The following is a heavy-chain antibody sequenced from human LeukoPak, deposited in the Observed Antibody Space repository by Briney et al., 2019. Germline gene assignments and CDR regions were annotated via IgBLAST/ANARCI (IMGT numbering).Heavy chain of an antibody. D-gene: IGHD5-24*01. CDR2: IYYSGST. J-gene: IGHJ4*02. Sequence: SETLSLTCTVSADSISSSSYHWGWIRQPPGKGPEWIGNIYYSGSTYYNPSLKSRVTISVDTSKNQFSLKLSSVTAADTAVYYCARREGRQEIHYWGQGTLVTLSS. V-gene: IGHV4-39*01. CDR1: ADSISSSSYH. CDR3: ARREGRQEIHY.